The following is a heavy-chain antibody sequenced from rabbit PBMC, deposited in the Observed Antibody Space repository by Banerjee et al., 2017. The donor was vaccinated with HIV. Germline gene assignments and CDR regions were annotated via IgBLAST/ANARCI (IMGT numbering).Heavy chain of an antibody. J-gene: IGHJ2*01. D-gene: IGHD2-1*01. CDR2: IDTGSGYS. V-gene: IGHV1S43*01. CDR3: ARGYNYDDSGNWDGFDP. CDR1: GFDFNIYY. Sequence: QQQLEESGGGLVKPGGSLKLSCKASGFDFNIYYMSWVRQAPGKGLEWIGCIDTGSGYSYYASWAKGRFTITRSTSLKTVTLQMTSLTAADTATYFCARGYNYDDSGNWDGFDPWGPGTLVTVS.